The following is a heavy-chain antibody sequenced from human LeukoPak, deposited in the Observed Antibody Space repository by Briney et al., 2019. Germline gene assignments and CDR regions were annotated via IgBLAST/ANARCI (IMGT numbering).Heavy chain of an antibody. Sequence: PSETLSLTCTVSGGSISSSNNYWGWIRQPPGKGLEWIGSIYYGGSTYYNPSLKSRVTISIDTSKNQFSLKLSSVTAADTAVYYCALYDFWSGYNFDYWGQGTLVTVSS. CDR3: ALYDFWSGYNFDY. D-gene: IGHD3-3*01. V-gene: IGHV4-39*01. CDR1: GGSISSSNNY. J-gene: IGHJ4*02. CDR2: IYYGGST.